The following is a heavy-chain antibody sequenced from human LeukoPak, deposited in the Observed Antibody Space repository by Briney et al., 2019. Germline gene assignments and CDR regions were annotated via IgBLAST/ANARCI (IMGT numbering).Heavy chain of an antibody. CDR1: GDSINGYY. J-gene: IGHJ5*02. V-gene: IGHV4-59*12. Sequence: PSETLSLTCTVSGDSINGYYWSWIRQTPEKGLEWIGYMSYSGRSDYGPSLKSRVTMSIDTSKNQFSLRMTSVTAADTAVYYCTRDTGTTGEVKFDPWGQGTLVTVSS. D-gene: IGHD4-17*01. CDR2: MSYSGRS. CDR3: TRDTGTTGEVKFDP.